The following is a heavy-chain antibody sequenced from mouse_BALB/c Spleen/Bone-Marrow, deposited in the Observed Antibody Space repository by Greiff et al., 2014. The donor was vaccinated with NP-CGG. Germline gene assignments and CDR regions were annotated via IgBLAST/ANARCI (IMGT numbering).Heavy chain of an antibody. D-gene: IGHD1-2*01. CDR1: GFNIKDTY. V-gene: IGHV14-3*02. Sequence: LMESGAELVKPGASVKLSCTASGFNIKDTYMHWVKQRPEQGLEWIGRIDPANGNTKYDPKFQGKATITADTSSNTAYLQLSSLTSEDTAVYYCARYYYGYYFDYWGQGTTLTVSS. CDR3: ARYYYGYYFDY. J-gene: IGHJ2*01. CDR2: IDPANGNT.